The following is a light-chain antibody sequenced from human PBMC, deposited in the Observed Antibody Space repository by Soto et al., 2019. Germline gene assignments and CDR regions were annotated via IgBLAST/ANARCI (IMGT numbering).Light chain of an antibody. CDR3: MQGTHWPPVT. CDR1: HSLMYSDGISY. V-gene: IGKV2-30*01. CDR2: KVS. J-gene: IGKJ2*01. Sequence: DVVMTPSPLSLPVTLGQPASISCRSSHSLMYSDGISYLSWFQQRPGQSPRRLIYKVSNRDSWVPDRFSDSGSGTDFTLKISRVEADDVGVYYRMQGTHWPPVTLGQGTKLDIK.